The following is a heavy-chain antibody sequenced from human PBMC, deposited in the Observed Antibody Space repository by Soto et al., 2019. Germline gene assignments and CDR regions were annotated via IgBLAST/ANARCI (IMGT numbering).Heavy chain of an antibody. Sequence: SETLSLTCTVSGGSISSGGYYWGWLRQHPWKGLEWIGYIYYSGSTYYNPPLKSRATISVETSKNQLSLKLTSVTAAESAVYYCGNADSTLCCCDPGGQGXLVTV. CDR1: GGSISSGGYY. V-gene: IGHV4-31*03. CDR2: IYYSGST. CDR3: GNADSTLCCCDP. D-gene: IGHD2-21*01. J-gene: IGHJ5*02.